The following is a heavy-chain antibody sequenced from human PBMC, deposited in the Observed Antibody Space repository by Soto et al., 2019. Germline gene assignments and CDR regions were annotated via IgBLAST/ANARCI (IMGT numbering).Heavy chain of an antibody. CDR2: IYHSGSA. V-gene: IGHV4-4*02. J-gene: IGHJ6*02. CDR1: GGSISSSNC. CDR3: ARVEGLFYYGMDV. Sequence: SETLSLTCAVSGGSISSSNCWSWVRQPPGKGLEWIGEIYHSGSANYNPSLKSRVTISVDKSKNQFSLKLSSVTAADTAVYYCARVEGLFYYGMDVWGQGTTVTVS.